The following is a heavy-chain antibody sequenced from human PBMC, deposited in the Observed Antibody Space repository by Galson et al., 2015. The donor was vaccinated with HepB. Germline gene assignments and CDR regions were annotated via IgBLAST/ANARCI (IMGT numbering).Heavy chain of an antibody. CDR1: GYTFTSYD. D-gene: IGHD3-3*01. CDR3: ARGGTIRRSGYYGY. CDR2: MNPNSGNT. J-gene: IGHJ4*02. V-gene: IGHV1-8*01. Sequence: SAKVSCKASGYTFTSYDINWVRQATGQGLEWMGWMNPNSGNTGYAQKFQGRVTMTRNTSISTAYMELSSLRSEDTAVYYCARGGTIRRSGYYGYWGQGTLVTVSS.